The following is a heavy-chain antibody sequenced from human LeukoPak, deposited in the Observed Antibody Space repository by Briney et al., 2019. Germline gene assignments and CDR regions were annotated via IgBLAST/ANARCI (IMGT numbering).Heavy chain of an antibody. Sequence: SVKVSCKASGGTFSSYTISWVRQAPGRGLEWMGRIIPILGIANYAQKFQGRVTITADKSTSTAYMELSSLRSEDTAVYYCARRAVNYLGDYYYMDVWGKGTTVTVSS. CDR1: GGTFSSYT. CDR3: ARRAVNYLGDYYYMDV. CDR2: IIPILGIA. D-gene: IGHD1-7*01. V-gene: IGHV1-69*02. J-gene: IGHJ6*03.